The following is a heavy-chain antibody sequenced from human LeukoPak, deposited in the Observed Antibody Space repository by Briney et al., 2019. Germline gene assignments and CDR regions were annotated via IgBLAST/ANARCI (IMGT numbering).Heavy chain of an antibody. CDR2: IYPGDSDT. CDR1: GYSFPSYW. D-gene: IGHD4-17*01. Sequence: GESLKISCKGSGYSFPSYWIGWVRQMPGKGLEWMGIIYPGDSDTRYSPSFQGQVTISADKSISTAYLQWSSLKASDTAMYYCARRSLDDYGDYVLDYWGQGTLATVSS. J-gene: IGHJ4*02. V-gene: IGHV5-51*01. CDR3: ARRSLDDYGDYVLDY.